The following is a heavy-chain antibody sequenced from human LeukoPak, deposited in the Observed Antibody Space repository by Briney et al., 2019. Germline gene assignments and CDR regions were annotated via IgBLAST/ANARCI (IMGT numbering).Heavy chain of an antibody. V-gene: IGHV1-69*04. D-gene: IGHD1-14*01. CDR3: ARGPRGHFDY. J-gene: IGHJ4*02. CDR2: IIPILGIA. CDR1: GGTFISYA. Sequence: GASVKVSCKASGGTFISYAISWVGQAAGQGLEWMGRIIPILGIANYAQKFQGRVTITADKSTSTAHMELSSLRSEDTAVYYCARGPRGHFDYWGQGTLVTVSS.